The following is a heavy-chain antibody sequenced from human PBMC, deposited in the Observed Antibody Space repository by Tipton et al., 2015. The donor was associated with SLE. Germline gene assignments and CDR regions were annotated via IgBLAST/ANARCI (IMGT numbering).Heavy chain of an antibody. Sequence: TLSLTCTVSGGSISSGGYYWSWIRQHPGKGLEWIGYIYYSGSTYYNPSLKSRVTISVDTSKNQFSLKLSSMTAADTAVYYCARLVNYYDRGAFDIWGQGTMVTVSS. CDR2: IYYSGST. CDR3: ARLVNYYDRGAFDI. V-gene: IGHV4-31*03. J-gene: IGHJ3*02. D-gene: IGHD3-22*01. CDR1: GGSISSGGYY.